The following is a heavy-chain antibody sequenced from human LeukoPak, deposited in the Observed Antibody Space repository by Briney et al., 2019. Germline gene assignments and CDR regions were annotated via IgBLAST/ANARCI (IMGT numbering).Heavy chain of an antibody. CDR3: TRADWTRVTTAIYFGY. V-gene: IGHV3-49*04. D-gene: IGHD4-17*01. J-gene: IGHJ4*02. CDR2: IRSNTYGGTT. CDR1: GFTFGDYA. Sequence: GGSLRLSCTASGFTFGDYAMSWVRQAPGKGLEWVGFIRSNTYGGTTEYAASVEGRFTISRDDSKSIAYLQMNSLETEDTAVYYCTRADWTRVTTAIYFGYWGQGTLVTASS.